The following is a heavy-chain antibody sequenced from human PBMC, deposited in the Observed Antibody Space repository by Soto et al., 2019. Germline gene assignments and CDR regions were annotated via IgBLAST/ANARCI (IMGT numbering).Heavy chain of an antibody. Sequence: AAVRVSCKASGYTITGYYMHCVRQATGQGLEWMGWINPNSGGTNYAQKFQGRVTMTRDTSISTAYMELSRLRVDGTAVYYCTRDRRISGFDPWGPGTLVTVS. CDR1: GYTITGYY. V-gene: IGHV1-2*02. D-gene: IGHD3-16*02. CDR2: INPNSGGT. CDR3: TRDRRISGFDP. J-gene: IGHJ5*02.